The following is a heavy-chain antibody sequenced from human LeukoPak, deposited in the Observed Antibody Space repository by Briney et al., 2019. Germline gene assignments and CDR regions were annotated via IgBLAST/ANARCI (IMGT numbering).Heavy chain of an antibody. V-gene: IGHV3-23*01. D-gene: IGHD6-13*01. J-gene: IGHJ4*02. CDR2: VSGSGGRT. Sequence: GGSLRLSCAASGFTFSSYAMSWVRQAPGKGLEWVSTVSGSGGRTYYADSVKGRFTISRDNSKNTLYLQMSSLRAEDKAVYYCAKESAAAGNVPFDYWGQGTLVTVSS. CDR1: GFTFSSYA. CDR3: AKESAAAGNVPFDY.